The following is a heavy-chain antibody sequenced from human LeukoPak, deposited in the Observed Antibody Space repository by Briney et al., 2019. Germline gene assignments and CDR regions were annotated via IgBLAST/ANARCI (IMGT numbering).Heavy chain of an antibody. V-gene: IGHV3-30*03. Sequence: GGSLRLSCAASGFTFSTYAMHWVRQAPGKGLEWVAVISYDGSNKYYADSVKGRFTISRDNSKNTLDLQMNSLRAEDTAVYYCARGPVVGAIHDVFDMWGQGTMVIVSS. J-gene: IGHJ3*02. D-gene: IGHD1-26*01. CDR3: ARGPVVGAIHDVFDM. CDR1: GFTFSTYA. CDR2: ISYDGSNK.